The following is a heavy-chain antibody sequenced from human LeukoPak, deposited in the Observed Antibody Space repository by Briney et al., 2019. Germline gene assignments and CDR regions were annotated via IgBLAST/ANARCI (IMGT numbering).Heavy chain of an antibody. Sequence: ASVKVSCKASGYTFTGYYMHWVRQAPGQGLEWMGWINPNSGGTNYAQKFQGRVTMTRDKSIRTAYMELSRLTSDDTAVYYCARERCSGGSCYSRWFDPWGQGTLVTVSS. J-gene: IGHJ5*02. V-gene: IGHV1-2*02. CDR3: ARERCSGGSCYSRWFDP. D-gene: IGHD2-15*01. CDR2: INPNSGGT. CDR1: GYTFTGYY.